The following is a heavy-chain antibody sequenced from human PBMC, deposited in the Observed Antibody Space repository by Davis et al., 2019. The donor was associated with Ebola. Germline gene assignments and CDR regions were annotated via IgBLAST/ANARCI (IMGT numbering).Heavy chain of an antibody. Sequence: GESLKISCAASGFTFSSYGMHWVRQAPGKGLEWVAVISYDGSNKYYADSVKGRFTISRDNAKNSLYLQMNSLRAGDTAVYYCARGYCSGGSCGDAFDIWGQGTMVTVSS. CDR1: GFTFSSYG. CDR2: ISYDGSNK. D-gene: IGHD2-15*01. CDR3: ARGYCSGGSCGDAFDI. V-gene: IGHV3-30*03. J-gene: IGHJ3*02.